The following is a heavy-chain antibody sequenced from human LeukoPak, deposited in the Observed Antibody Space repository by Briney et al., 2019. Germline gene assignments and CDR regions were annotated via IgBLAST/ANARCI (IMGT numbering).Heavy chain of an antibody. J-gene: IGHJ3*02. CDR3: ARDLAVTTPSDAFDI. CDR1: GGSISSYY. CDR2: IYYSGST. V-gene: IGHV4-59*12. Sequence: SETLSLTCTVSGGSISSYYWSWIRQPPGKGLEWIGYIYYSGSTYYNPSLKSRVTISVDTSKNQFSLKLSSVTAADTAVYYCARDLAVTTPSDAFDIWGQGTMVTVSS. D-gene: IGHD4-17*01.